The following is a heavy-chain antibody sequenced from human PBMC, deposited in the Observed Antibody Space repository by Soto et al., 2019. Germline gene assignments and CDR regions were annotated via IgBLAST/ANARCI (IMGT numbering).Heavy chain of an antibody. J-gene: IGHJ4*02. CDR3: ARDLASSYGFDS. Sequence: SETLSLTCTVSGGSISSYYWSWIRQPPGKGLEWIGYIYYSGSTNYNPSLKSRVTISVDTSKNQFSLKLSSVTAADTAVYYCARDLASSYGFDSWGQGTLVTVSS. V-gene: IGHV4-59*01. CDR2: IYYSGST. CDR1: GGSISSYY. D-gene: IGHD5-18*01.